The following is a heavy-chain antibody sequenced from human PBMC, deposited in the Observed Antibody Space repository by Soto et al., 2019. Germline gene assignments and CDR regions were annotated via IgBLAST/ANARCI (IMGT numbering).Heavy chain of an antibody. D-gene: IGHD2-2*02. Sequence: GASVKVSCKASGGTFSSYAISWVRQAPGQGLEWMGGIIPIFGTANYAQKFQGRVTITADESTSTAYMELSSLRSEDTAVYYCARFPPLGYCSSTSCYTPNDYYYYGMDVWGQGTTVTVS. CDR2: IIPIFGTA. V-gene: IGHV1-69*01. CDR1: GGTFSSYA. CDR3: ARFPPLGYCSSTSCYTPNDYYYYGMDV. J-gene: IGHJ6*02.